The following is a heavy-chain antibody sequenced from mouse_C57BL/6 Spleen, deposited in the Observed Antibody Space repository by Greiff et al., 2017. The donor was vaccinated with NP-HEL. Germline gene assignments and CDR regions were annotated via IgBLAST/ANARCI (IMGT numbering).Heavy chain of an antibody. CDR2: ISYDGSN. Sequence: VQLQQSGPGLVKPSQSLSLTCSVTGYSITSGYYWNWIRQFPGNKLEWMGFISYDGSNNYNPSLKNRISITRDTSKNQFFLKLNSVTTEDTATYYCARGIYGSSFFDYWGQGTTLTVSS. CDR3: ARGIYGSSFFDY. CDR1: GYSITSGYY. V-gene: IGHV3-6*01. D-gene: IGHD1-1*01. J-gene: IGHJ2*01.